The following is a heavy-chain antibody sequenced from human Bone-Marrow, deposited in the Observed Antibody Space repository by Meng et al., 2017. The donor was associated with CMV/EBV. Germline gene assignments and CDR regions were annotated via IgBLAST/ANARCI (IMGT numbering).Heavy chain of an antibody. D-gene: IGHD6-6*01. J-gene: IGHJ6*02. CDR1: GGSISSSNW. Sequence: GSLKLSCAVSGGSISSSNWWSWVRQPPGKGLEWIGEIYHSGSTNYNPSLKSRVTISVDKSKTQFSLRLSSVTAADTAVYYCVRGSPSLYFYYGMDVWGQGNTVTVSS. V-gene: IGHV4-4*02. CDR3: VRGSPSLYFYYGMDV. CDR2: IYHSGST.